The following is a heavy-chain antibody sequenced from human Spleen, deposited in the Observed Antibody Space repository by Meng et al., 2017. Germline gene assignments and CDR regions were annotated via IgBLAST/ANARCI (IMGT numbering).Heavy chain of an antibody. Sequence: GSLRLSCTVSGYSISSGYYWGWIRQPPGKGLEWIGSIYHSVSTYYNPSLKSRVTISVDTSKNQFSLKLRSVTAADTAVYYCARWGGYNLLWGQGTLVTVSS. CDR3: ARWGGYNLL. J-gene: IGHJ4*02. V-gene: IGHV4-38-2*02. CDR1: GYSISSGYY. D-gene: IGHD3-16*01. CDR2: IYHSVST.